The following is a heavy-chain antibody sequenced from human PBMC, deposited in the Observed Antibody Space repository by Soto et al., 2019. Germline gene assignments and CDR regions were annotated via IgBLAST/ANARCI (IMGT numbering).Heavy chain of an antibody. CDR1: GYTFTSYG. J-gene: IGHJ4*02. CDR2: ISAYNGNT. CDR3: AKDSTLTTVTTRYNH. V-gene: IGHV1-18*01. D-gene: IGHD4-17*01. Sequence: ASVKVSCKASGYTFTSYGISWVRQAPGQGLEWMGWISAYNGNTNYAQKLQGRVTMTTDTSTSTAYMELRSLRSDDTAVYYCAKDSTLTTVTTRYNHWGQGTLVTVSS.